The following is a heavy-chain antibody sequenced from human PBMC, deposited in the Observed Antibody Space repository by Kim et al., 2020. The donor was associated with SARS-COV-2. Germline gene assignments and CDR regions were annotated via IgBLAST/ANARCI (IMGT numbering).Heavy chain of an antibody. J-gene: IGHJ5*02. Sequence: SETLSLTCTVSGGSISSSSYYWGWIRQPPGKGLEWIGSIYYSGSTYYNPSLKSRVTISVDTSKNQFSLKLSSVTAADTAVYYCARHRPSMVRGVIGGGRFDPWGQGTLVTVSS. V-gene: IGHV4-39*01. CDR1: GGSISSSSYY. CDR3: ARHRPSMVRGVIGGGRFDP. CDR2: IYYSGST. D-gene: IGHD3-10*01.